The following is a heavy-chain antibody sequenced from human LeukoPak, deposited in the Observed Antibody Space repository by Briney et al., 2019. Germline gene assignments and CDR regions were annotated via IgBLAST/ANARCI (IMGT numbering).Heavy chain of an antibody. Sequence: GGSLRLSCAASGFTFSSYGMHWVRQAPGKGLEWVAVIWYDGSNKYYADSVKGRFTISRDNSKNTLYLQMNSLRAEDTAVYYCASHCSSTSCYEGTDYWGQGTLVTVSS. CDR1: GFTFSSYG. J-gene: IGHJ4*02. CDR2: IWYDGSNK. V-gene: IGHV3-33*01. D-gene: IGHD2-2*01. CDR3: ASHCSSTSCYEGTDY.